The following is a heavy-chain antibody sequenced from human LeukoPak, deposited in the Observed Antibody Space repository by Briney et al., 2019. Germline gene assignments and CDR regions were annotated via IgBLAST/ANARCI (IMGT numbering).Heavy chain of an antibody. CDR1: GGSISSYY. J-gene: IGHJ5*02. CDR2: IYYSGST. D-gene: IGHD5-12*01. V-gene: IGHV4-59*08. Sequence: SETLSLTCTVSGGSISSYYWSWIRQPPGKGLEWIGYIYYSGSTNYNPSLKSRVTISVDTSKNQFSLKLSSVTAADTAVYYCARRGLSLEYSGYDFENWFDPWGQGTLVTVSS. CDR3: ARRGLSLEYSGYDFENWFDP.